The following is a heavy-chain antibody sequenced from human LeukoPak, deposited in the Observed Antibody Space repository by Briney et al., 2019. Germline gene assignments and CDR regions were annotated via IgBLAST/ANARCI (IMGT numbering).Heavy chain of an antibody. CDR1: GGSISSGDYY. Sequence: SETLSLTCTVSGGSISSGDYYWSWIRQPPGKGLEWIGYIYYSGSTYYNPSLKSRVTISVDTSKNQFSLKLSSVTAADTAVYYCARGDLYDFWSGYYTPKGFDYWGREPWSPSPQ. CDR2: IYYSGST. CDR3: ARGDLYDFWSGYYTPKGFDY. J-gene: IGHJ4*02. V-gene: IGHV4-30-4*01. D-gene: IGHD3-3*01.